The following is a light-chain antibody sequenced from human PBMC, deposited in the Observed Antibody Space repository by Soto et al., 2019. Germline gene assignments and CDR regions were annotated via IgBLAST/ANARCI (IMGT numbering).Light chain of an antibody. CDR2: WAS. V-gene: IGKV4-1*01. CDR1: QSVLYSSNNKNY. J-gene: IGKJ4*01. CDR3: QQYYNTPLT. Sequence: IVLTQSPDSLAVSLGERATINCKSSQSVLYSSNNKNYLAWYQQKPRQPPKLLIYWASTRESGVPDRFSGSGSGTDFTLTISGLQAEDVAVYYCQQYYNTPLTFGGGTKVDVK.